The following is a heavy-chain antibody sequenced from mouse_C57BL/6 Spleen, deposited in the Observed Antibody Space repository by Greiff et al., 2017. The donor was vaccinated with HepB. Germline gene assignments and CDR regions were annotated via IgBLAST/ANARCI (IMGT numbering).Heavy chain of an antibody. Sequence: VQLKQSGPELVKPGASVKISCKASGYSFTGYYMNWVKQSPEKSLEWIGEINPSTGGTTYNQKFKAKATLTVDKSSSTAYMQLKSLTSEDSAVYYCARRSYGSSYSWYFDVWGTGTTVTVSS. CDR2: INPSTGGT. CDR1: GYSFTGYY. D-gene: IGHD1-1*01. CDR3: ARRSYGSSYSWYFDV. V-gene: IGHV1-42*01. J-gene: IGHJ1*03.